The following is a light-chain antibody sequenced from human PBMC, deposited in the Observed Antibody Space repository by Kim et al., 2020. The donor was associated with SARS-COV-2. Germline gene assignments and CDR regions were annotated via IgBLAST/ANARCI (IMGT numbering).Light chain of an antibody. V-gene: IGKV3-20*01. CDR1: QSLSASS. CDR3: QHNGTSPYT. J-gene: IGKJ2*01. CDR2: GAS. Sequence: SSPGEGATLSCKARQSLSASSLAGYQQRHGQSPRRLIYGASTRDPGIPDRFSGSGSGTDFTLTISRLEPDDFAVYSCQHNGTSPYTFGQGTKLEI.